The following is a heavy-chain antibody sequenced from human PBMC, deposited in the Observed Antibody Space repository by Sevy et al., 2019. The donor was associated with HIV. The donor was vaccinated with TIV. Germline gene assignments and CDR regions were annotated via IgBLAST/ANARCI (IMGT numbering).Heavy chain of an antibody. CDR1: GFTFSSYW. Sequence: GGSLRLSCAASGFTFSSYWMSWVHQAPGKGLEWVANIKQDGSEKYYVDSVKGRFTISRDNAKNSLYLEMNSLRAEDTAVYYCARDLSSTGYYYGFDIWGQGTMVTVSS. CDR3: ARDLSSTGYYYGFDI. D-gene: IGHD3-22*01. CDR2: IKQDGSEK. J-gene: IGHJ3*02. V-gene: IGHV3-7*01.